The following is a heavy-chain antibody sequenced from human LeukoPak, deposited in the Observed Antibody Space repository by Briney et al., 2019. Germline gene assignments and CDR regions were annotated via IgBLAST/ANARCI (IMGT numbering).Heavy chain of an antibody. CDR2: INPNSGDT. CDR3: VRDHSYFGSGSYSNVDY. CDR1: GYTFTDYY. D-gene: IGHD3-10*01. Sequence: ASVKVSCKASGYTFTDYYMHWVRQAPGQGLEWMGWINPNSGDTNYAQKFQGRVTMTRDTSSSTAYMDLNRLRSDDTAVYYCVRDHSYFGSGSYSNVDYWGQGTLVTVSS. J-gene: IGHJ4*02. V-gene: IGHV1-2*02.